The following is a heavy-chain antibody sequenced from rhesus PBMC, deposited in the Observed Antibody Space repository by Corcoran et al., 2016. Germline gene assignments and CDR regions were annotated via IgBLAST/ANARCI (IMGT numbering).Heavy chain of an antibody. Sequence: QVQLQESGPGLVKPSETLSLTCAVSGYSISSNYWSWIRQPPGKGLEWIGYIYGSRGSTYANPSLKSRGTISTDTSKTQFSLRLSSVPAADTAVYYCARGAGAHFDYWGQGVLVTVSS. J-gene: IGHJ4*01. CDR1: GYSISSNY. V-gene: IGHV4-147*01. CDR3: ARGAGAHFDY. D-gene: IGHD1-1*01. CDR2: IYGSRGST.